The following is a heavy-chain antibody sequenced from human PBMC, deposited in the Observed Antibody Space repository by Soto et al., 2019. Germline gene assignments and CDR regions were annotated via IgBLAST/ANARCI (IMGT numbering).Heavy chain of an antibody. Sequence: SETLSLTCTVSNGSVSSGTYSWSWVRQPPGKGLEWIGYIYYSGTTYYTPSLKSRLTMSMDRANDHFSLNLTSVTAADTAVYFCARGHYYYGMDVWGQGITVTVS. CDR3: ARGHYYYGMDV. CDR1: NGSVSSGTYS. V-gene: IGHV4-30-2*01. J-gene: IGHJ6*02. CDR2: IYYSGTT.